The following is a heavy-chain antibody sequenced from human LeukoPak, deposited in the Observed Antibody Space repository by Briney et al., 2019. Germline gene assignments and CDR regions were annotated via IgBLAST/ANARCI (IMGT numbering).Heavy chain of an antibody. J-gene: IGHJ5*02. D-gene: IGHD4/OR15-4a*01. V-gene: IGHV4-39*01. Sequence: PSETLSLTCNVSGDSITSGAFYWAWIRQSPGKGLEWIGNVYYSGSTQYNPSLRGRVSISMDKTKNQFSLNLNSVSVTDTVIYYCARRDYAAWFDPWGQGTLVTVSS. CDR2: VYYSGST. CDR3: ARRDYAAWFDP. CDR1: GDSITSGAFY.